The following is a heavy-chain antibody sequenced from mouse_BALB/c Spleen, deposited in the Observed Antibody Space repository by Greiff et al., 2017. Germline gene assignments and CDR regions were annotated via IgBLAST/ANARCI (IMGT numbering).Heavy chain of an antibody. CDR3: ARGEDGPFDY. V-gene: IGHV5-9-4*01. CDR1: GFTFSSYA. Sequence: EVQLVESGGGLVKPGGSLKLSCAASGFTFSSYAMSWVRQSPEKRLEWVAEISSGGSYTYYPDTVTGRFTISRDNAKNTLYLEMSSLRSEDTAMYYCARGEDGPFDYWGQGTTLTVSS. J-gene: IGHJ2*01. D-gene: IGHD2-3*01. CDR2: ISSGGSYT.